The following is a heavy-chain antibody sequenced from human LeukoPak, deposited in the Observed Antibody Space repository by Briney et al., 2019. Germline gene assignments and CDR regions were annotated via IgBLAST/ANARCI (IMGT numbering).Heavy chain of an antibody. CDR2: ISSSSSTI. V-gene: IGHV3-48*04. Sequence: GGSLRLSCAASGFTFSSYSMNWVRQAPGKGLEWVSYISSSSSTIYYADSAKGRFTISRDNAKNSLYLQMNSLRAEDTAVYYCARDSSYYYGSGSPSYWGQGTLVTVSS. D-gene: IGHD3-10*01. CDR1: GFTFSSYS. CDR3: ARDSSYYYGSGSPSY. J-gene: IGHJ4*02.